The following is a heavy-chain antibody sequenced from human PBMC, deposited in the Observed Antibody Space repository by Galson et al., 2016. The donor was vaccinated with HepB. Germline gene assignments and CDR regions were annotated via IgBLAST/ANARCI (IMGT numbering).Heavy chain of an antibody. Sequence: SETPSLTCTVSGGSIRNSSYYWSWIRQTPGKGLEWIGNMYYSGGPYYNPSLKNRVTISVDTSKKNQFSLKLSSVTAADTAVYYCASRDYGSWSYDFDNWGQGILVTVSS. CDR2: MYYSGGP. J-gene: IGHJ4*02. CDR3: ASRDYGSWSYDFDN. CDR1: GGSIRNSSYY. V-gene: IGHV4-39*01. D-gene: IGHD3-10*01.